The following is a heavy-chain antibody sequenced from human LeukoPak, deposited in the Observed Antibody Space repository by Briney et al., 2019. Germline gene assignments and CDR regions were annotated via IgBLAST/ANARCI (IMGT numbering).Heavy chain of an antibody. CDR3: ARFIAAAGMLDY. Sequence: SETLSLTCTVSGGSISSYYWSWIRQPAGKGLEWIGRIYTSGSTNYNPSLKSRVTMSVDTSKNQFSLKLNSVTAADTAVYYRARFIAAAGMLDYWGQGTLVTVSS. CDR2: IYTSGST. CDR1: GGSISSYY. V-gene: IGHV4-4*07. J-gene: IGHJ4*02. D-gene: IGHD6-13*01.